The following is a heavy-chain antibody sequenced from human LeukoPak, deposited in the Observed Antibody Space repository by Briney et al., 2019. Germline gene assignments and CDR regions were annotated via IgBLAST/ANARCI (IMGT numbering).Heavy chain of an antibody. J-gene: IGHJ4*02. CDR1: GFTFSDYE. V-gene: IGHV3-48*03. CDR2: ISSDSSTI. CDR3: ARAGGTSWADY. Sequence: GGSLRLSCAASGFTFSDYEMNWVRQAPGKGLEWVAYISSDSSTIYYADSVQGRFTISRDNAKNSLYLQMNSLRVEDTAIYYCARAGGTSWADYWGQGTLVTVSS. D-gene: IGHD6-13*01.